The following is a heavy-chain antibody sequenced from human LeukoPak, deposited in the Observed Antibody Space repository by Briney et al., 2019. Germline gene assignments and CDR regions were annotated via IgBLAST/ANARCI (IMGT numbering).Heavy chain of an antibody. D-gene: IGHD3-22*01. J-gene: IGHJ4*02. CDR2: IYSGGST. Sequence: GGSLRLSCAASGFTVSSNYMSWVRQAPGKGLEWVSVIYSGGSTYYADSVKGRFTISRDNSKNTLYLQMNSLRAEDTTVYYCARSSSGYYDYWGQGTLVTVSS. V-gene: IGHV3-66*01. CDR3: ARSSSGYYDY. CDR1: GFTVSSNY.